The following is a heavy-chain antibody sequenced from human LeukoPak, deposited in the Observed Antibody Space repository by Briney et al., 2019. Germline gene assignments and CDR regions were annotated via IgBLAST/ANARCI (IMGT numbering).Heavy chain of an antibody. Sequence: SETLSLTCTVSGGSISSYYWSWIRQPAGKGLEWIGRIYTSGSTNYNPSLKSRVTMSVDTSKNQFSLKLSSVTAADTAVYYCARTTDCGGDCPLGYYYYYYMDVWGKGTTVTVSS. CDR2: IYTSGST. D-gene: IGHD2-21*01. V-gene: IGHV4-4*07. CDR1: GGSISSYY. J-gene: IGHJ6*03. CDR3: ARTTDCGGDCPLGYYYYYYMDV.